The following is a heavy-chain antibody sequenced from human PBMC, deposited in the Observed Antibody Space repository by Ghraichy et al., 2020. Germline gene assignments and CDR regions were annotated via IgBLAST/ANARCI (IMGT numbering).Heavy chain of an antibody. D-gene: IGHD6-19*01. CDR3: AKAPDSSGWPGGFDY. CDR2: ISGSGGST. V-gene: IGHV3-23*01. Sequence: GESLRLSCAASGFTFSSYAMSWVRQAPGKGLEWVSAISGSGGSTYYADSVKGRFTISRDNSKNTLYLQMNSLRAEDTAVYYCAKAPDSSGWPGGFDYWGQGTLVTVSS. CDR1: GFTFSSYA. J-gene: IGHJ4*02.